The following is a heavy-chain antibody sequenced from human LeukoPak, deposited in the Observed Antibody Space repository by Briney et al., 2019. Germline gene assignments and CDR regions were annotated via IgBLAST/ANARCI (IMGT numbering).Heavy chain of an antibody. Sequence: ASVKVSCKASGYTFTSYFMHWVRQAPGQGLEWMGIINPSGGSTSYAQKFQGRVTMTRDTSTSTVYMELSSLRSDDTAVYYCARKSLGYCSSTSCYGSMDVWGKGTTVTVSS. J-gene: IGHJ6*03. V-gene: IGHV1-46*01. CDR3: ARKSLGYCSSTSCYGSMDV. D-gene: IGHD2-2*01. CDR2: INPSGGST. CDR1: GYTFTSYF.